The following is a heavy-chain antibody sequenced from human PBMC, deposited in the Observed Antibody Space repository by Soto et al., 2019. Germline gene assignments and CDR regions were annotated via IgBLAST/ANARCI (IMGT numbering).Heavy chain of an antibody. J-gene: IGHJ6*03. CDR2: ISSSSSYI. Sequence: GGSLRLSCAASGFTFSSYSMNWVRQAPGKGLEWVSSISSSSSYIYYADSVKGRFTISRDNAKNSLYLQMNSLRAEDTAVYYCARGLRSGYDEVYYYYYMDVWGKRTTVTVSS. CDR1: GFTFSSYS. CDR3: ARGLRSGYDEVYYYYYMDV. D-gene: IGHD5-12*01. V-gene: IGHV3-21*01.